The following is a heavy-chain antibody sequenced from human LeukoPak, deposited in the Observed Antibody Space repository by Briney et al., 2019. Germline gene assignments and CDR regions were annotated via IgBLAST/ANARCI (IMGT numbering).Heavy chain of an antibody. V-gene: IGHV1-69*13. Sequence: GASVKVSCKASGGTFSSYAISWVRQAPGQGLEWMGGIIPIFGTANYAQKFQGRVTITADESTSTAYMELRSLRSDDTAVYYCARVIHRTNQTVVRAWDIWGQGTMVTVSS. CDR1: GGTFSSYA. CDR3: ARVIHRTNQTVVRAWDI. CDR2: IIPIFGTA. J-gene: IGHJ3*02. D-gene: IGHD4-23*01.